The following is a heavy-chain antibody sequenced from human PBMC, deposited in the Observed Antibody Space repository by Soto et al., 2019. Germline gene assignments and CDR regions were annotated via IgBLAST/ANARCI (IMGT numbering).Heavy chain of an antibody. J-gene: IGHJ6*03. CDR2: IYSGGST. V-gene: IGHV3-66*01. CDR3: ARLAGYYDILTGYPPHMDV. CDR1: GFTVSSNY. D-gene: IGHD3-9*01. Sequence: GGSLRLSCAASGFTVSSNYMSWVRQAPGKGLEWVSVIYSGGSTYYADSVKGRFTISRDNSKNTLYLQMNSLRAEDTAVYYCARLAGYYDILTGYPPHMDVWGKGTTVTVSS.